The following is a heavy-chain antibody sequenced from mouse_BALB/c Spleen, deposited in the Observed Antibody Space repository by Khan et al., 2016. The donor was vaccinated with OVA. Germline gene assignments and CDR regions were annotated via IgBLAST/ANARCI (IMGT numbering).Heavy chain of an antibody. V-gene: IGHV5-9*03. CDR2: ISSGGGDT. CDR3: ARSLIYYDYDGNAMDF. Sequence: EVQLQESGGGLVKPGGSLKLSCAASGFTFSTYTMSWVRQTPEKRLEWVATISSGGGDTYYPDSVKGRFTISRDNAKNNLYLQMSSLRSEDTALYYCARSLIYYDYDGNAMDFWGQGTSVTVSS. J-gene: IGHJ4*01. CDR1: GFTFSTYT. D-gene: IGHD2-4*01.